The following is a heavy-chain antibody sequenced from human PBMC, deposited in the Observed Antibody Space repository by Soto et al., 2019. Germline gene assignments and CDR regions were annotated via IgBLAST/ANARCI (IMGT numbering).Heavy chain of an antibody. CDR2: IYYSGGT. V-gene: IGHV4-39*01. Sequence: PSETLSLTCTVSGGSISSSSYYWGWIRQPPGKGLEWIGSIYYSGGTYYNPSLKSRVTISVDTSKNQFSLKLSSVTAADTAVYYCARSGNDYGDSAIDYWGQGTLVTVSS. CDR1: GGSISSSSYY. D-gene: IGHD4-17*01. CDR3: ARSGNDYGDSAIDY. J-gene: IGHJ4*02.